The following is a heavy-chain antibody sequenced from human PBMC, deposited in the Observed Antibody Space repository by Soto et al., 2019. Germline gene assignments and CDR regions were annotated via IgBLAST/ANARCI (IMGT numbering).Heavy chain of an antibody. CDR1: SISTYY. D-gene: IGHD1-26*01. CDR2: IYYLVRT. CDR3: ARDPVGATHFDY. V-gene: IGHV4-59*01. Sequence: SETLCLTCTVDSISTYYWNWIRQTPGKGLEGIGYIYYLVRTNYNRSLKSRVTISIDMSKNQFYLRLKSVTAADTAVYYCARDPVGATHFDYWGQGALVTVS. J-gene: IGHJ4*02.